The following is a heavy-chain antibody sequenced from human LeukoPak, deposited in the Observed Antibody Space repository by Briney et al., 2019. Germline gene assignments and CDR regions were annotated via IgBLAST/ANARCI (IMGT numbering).Heavy chain of an antibody. D-gene: IGHD3-16*01. Sequence: GRSLRLSCAASGFTFDDYAMHWVRQAPGKGLEWVSGISWNSGSIGYADSVKGRFTISRDNAKNSLYLQMNSLRAEDTALYYCASTLPFAHGTIGYWGQGTLVTVSS. CDR2: ISWNSGSI. J-gene: IGHJ4*02. CDR3: ASTLPFAHGTIGY. V-gene: IGHV3-9*01. CDR1: GFTFDDYA.